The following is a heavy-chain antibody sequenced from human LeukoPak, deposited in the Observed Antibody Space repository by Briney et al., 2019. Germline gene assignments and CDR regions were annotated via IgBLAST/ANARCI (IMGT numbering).Heavy chain of an antibody. Sequence: PGGPLRLSCAAYGFTFSSYWMHWVRQAPGKGQVRVSRINSDGSSTSYADSVKGRFTISRDNAKNTLYLQMNSLRAEDKAVYYCARVDSGSYWRGFDYRDQRARVTVSS. D-gene: IGHD1-26*01. J-gene: IGHJ4*02. CDR1: GFTFSSYW. CDR3: ARVDSGSYWRGFDY. V-gene: IGHV3-74*01. CDR2: INSDGSST.